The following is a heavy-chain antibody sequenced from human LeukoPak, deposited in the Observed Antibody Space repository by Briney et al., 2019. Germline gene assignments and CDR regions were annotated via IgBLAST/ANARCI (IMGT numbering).Heavy chain of an antibody. CDR2: INPNSGGT. J-gene: IGHJ4*02. D-gene: IGHD6-13*01. V-gene: IGHV1-2*04. CDR1: GYTFTRYY. Sequence: GASVKVSCKASGYTFTRYYMHWVRQAPGQGLEWMGWINPNSGGTNYAQKFQGWVTMTRDTSISTAYMELRSLRSDDTAVYYCAREGGQQLGIDYWGQGTLVTVSS. CDR3: AREGGQQLGIDY.